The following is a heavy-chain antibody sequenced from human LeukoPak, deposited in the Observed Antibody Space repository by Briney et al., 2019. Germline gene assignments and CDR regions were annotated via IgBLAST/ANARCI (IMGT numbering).Heavy chain of an antibody. CDR1: GFTFSTYE. J-gene: IGHJ3*02. CDR2: ISGSGSSI. Sequence: GGSLRLSCTASGFTFSTYEMNWVRQAPGKGLEWISYISGSGSSIFYADSLQGRFTVSRDNAKNSVSLQMNSLRAEDTAVYYCAREGGFGYDDAFDTWGHGTTVTVSS. D-gene: IGHD3-16*02. V-gene: IGHV3-48*03. CDR3: AREGGFGYDDAFDT.